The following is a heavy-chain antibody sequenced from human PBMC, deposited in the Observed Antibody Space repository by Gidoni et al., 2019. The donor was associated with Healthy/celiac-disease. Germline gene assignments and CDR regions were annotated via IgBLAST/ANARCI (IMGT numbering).Heavy chain of an antibody. J-gene: IGHJ6*02. CDR2: IYTSGST. CDR3: ARDDGAYSSGWLDPGETNYGMDV. CDR1: GGSISSGSYY. V-gene: IGHV4-61*02. Sequence: QVQLQESGPGLVKPSQTLSLTCTVSGGSISSGSYYWSWIRQPAGKGLEWIGRIYTSGSTNYNPSLKSRVTISVDTSKNQFSLKLSSVTAADTAVYYCARDDGAYSSGWLDPGETNYGMDVWGQGTTVTVSS. D-gene: IGHD6-19*01.